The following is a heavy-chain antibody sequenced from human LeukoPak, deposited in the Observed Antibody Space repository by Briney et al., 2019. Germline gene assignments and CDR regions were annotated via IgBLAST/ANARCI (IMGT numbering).Heavy chain of an antibody. CDR2: IDPKNDDT. J-gene: IGHJ4*02. CDR1: GYSFTGHY. CDR3: ARDRATSSDWFGRDDFDY. V-gene: IGHV1-2*02. D-gene: IGHD6-19*01. Sequence: GASVTVSCKASGYSFTGHYMHWVRLAPGQGLGWMGWIDPKNDDTNIAQKFRGRVTMTRDTSNNTVYMDLSALISDDTAVYYCARDRATSSDWFGRDDFDYWGQGTLVTVSS.